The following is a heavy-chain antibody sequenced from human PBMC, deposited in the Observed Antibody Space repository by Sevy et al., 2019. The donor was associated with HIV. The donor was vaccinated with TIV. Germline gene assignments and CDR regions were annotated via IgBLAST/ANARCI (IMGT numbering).Heavy chain of an antibody. Sequence: ASVKVSCKASGYTFTSYGMNWVRQAPGQGLEWMGWINTNTGNPTYAKGFTGRFVFSLDTSVSTAYLQISSLKAEDTAVYYCARTSRGIVVIPAAQHYYGMDVWGQGTTVTVSS. CDR2: INTNTGNP. CDR1: GYTFTSYG. CDR3: ARTSRGIVVIPAAQHYYGMDV. V-gene: IGHV7-4-1*02. D-gene: IGHD2-2*01. J-gene: IGHJ6*02.